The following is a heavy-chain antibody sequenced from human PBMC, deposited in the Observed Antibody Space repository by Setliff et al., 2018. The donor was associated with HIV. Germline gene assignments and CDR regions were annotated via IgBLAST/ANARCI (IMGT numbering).Heavy chain of an antibody. J-gene: IGHJ6*03. V-gene: IGHV1-69*13. CDR2: IIPIFGTT. D-gene: IGHD3-22*01. CDR3: ARGRNYGSSVYGDYYYYMDV. Sequence: SVKVSCKASGGTFSSYPISWVRQAPGQGLEWMGGIIPIFGTTHYAQKFQGRVTVTADESTSTAYMQLSSLRSDDTAVYYCARGRNYGSSVYGDYYYYMDVWGKGTTVTVSS. CDR1: GGTFSSYP.